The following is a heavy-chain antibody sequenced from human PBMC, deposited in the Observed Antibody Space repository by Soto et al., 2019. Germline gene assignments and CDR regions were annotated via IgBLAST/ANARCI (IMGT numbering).Heavy chain of an antibody. J-gene: IGHJ4*02. CDR2: LYSGGST. Sequence: GGSLRLSCAASGLTVSNNYMSWVRQAPGKGLEWVSILYSGGSTYYADSVKGRFIISRDNSKNTLYLQMNSLRAEDTAVYYCARMTTSISPGCWGQGTLVNVSS. D-gene: IGHD2-2*01. CDR3: ARMTTSISPGC. CDR1: GLTVSNNY. V-gene: IGHV3-66*01.